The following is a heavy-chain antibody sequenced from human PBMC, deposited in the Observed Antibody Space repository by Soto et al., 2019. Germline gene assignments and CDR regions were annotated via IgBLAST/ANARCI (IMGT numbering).Heavy chain of an antibody. V-gene: IGHV1-58*01. D-gene: IGHD1-26*01. CDR1: GFTFTSSA. Sequence: SVKVSCKASGFTFTSSAVQWVRQARGQRLEWMGWIVVGAGNTNYAQELQERLTITRDMSTNTAYMELSSLRSEDTAVYYCAAELYSGGRFCSFDIWGQGTMVTVS. J-gene: IGHJ3*02. CDR3: AAELYSGGRFCSFDI. CDR2: IVVGAGNT.